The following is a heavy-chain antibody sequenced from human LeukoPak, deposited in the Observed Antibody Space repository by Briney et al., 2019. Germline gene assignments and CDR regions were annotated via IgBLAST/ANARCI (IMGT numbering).Heavy chain of an antibody. CDR2: IRYDGSNK. D-gene: IGHD2-2*01. CDR3: AKDAPSDCSSTSCYGSHFDY. J-gene: IGHJ4*02. CDR1: GFTFSSYG. V-gene: IGHV3-30*02. Sequence: GGSLRLSCAASGFTFSSYGMHWVRQAPGKGLEWVAFIRYDGSNKYYADSVKGRFTISRDNSKNTLYLQMNSLRAEDTAVYYCAKDAPSDCSSTSCYGSHFDYWGQGTLVTVSS.